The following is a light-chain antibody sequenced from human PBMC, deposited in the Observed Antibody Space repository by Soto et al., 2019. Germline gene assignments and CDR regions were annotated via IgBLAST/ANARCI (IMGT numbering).Light chain of an antibody. CDR2: DAS. Sequence: EVVLTQSPATLYLSPGERATLSCRASQSVRSNLAWYQHKPGQPPRLLIYDASNRATGIPGRFSGSGSGTDFTLTISNLEPEDFAVYYCQQRDNWPWTFGQGAKVEIK. J-gene: IGKJ1*01. CDR3: QQRDNWPWT. CDR1: QSVRSN. V-gene: IGKV3-11*01.